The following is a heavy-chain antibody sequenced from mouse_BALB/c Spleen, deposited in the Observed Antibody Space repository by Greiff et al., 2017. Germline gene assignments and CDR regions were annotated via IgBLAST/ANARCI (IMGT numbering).Heavy chain of an antibody. CDR3: ARIIPPHYYGRPMDY. J-gene: IGHJ4*01. V-gene: IGHV2-4-1*01. CDR1: GFSLTSYG. Sequence: QVHVKQSGPGLVQPSQSLSITCTVSGFSLTSYGVHWVRQSPGKGLEWLGVIWSGGSTDYNAAFISRLSISKDNSKSQVFFKMNSLQADDTAIYYCARIIPPHYYGRPMDYWGQGTSGTVSS. CDR2: IWSGGST. D-gene: IGHD1-1*01.